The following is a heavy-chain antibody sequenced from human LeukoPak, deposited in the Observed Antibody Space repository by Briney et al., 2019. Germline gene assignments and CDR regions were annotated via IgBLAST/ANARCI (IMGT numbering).Heavy chain of an antibody. CDR1: GGSFSGYY. CDR2: INHSGST. Sequence: SETLSLTCAVYGGSFSGYYWSWIRQPPGKGLEWIGEINHSGSTNYNPSLKSRVTISVDTSKNQFSLKLSSVTAADTAVYYCAKDLPAATIYYYYGMDVWGQGTTVTVSS. CDR3: AKDLPAATIYYYYGMDV. J-gene: IGHJ6*02. V-gene: IGHV4-34*01. D-gene: IGHD2-2*01.